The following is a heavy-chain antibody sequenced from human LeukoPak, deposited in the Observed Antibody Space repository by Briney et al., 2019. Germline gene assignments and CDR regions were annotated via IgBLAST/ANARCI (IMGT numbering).Heavy chain of an antibody. J-gene: IGHJ3*02. CDR1: GFTFSSYW. CDR3: ARGAVEMATGGDAFDI. V-gene: IGHV3-53*01. CDR2: IYSAGST. Sequence: GGSLRLSCAASGFTFSSYWMSWVRQAPGKGLEWVSVIYSAGSTYYADSVKGRFTISRDNSKNTLYLRMNSLRAEDTAVYYCARGAVEMATGGDAFDIWGQGTMVTVSS. D-gene: IGHD5-24*01.